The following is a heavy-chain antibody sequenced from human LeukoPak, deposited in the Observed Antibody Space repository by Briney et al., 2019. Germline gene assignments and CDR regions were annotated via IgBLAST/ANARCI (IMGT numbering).Heavy chain of an antibody. J-gene: IGHJ4*02. D-gene: IGHD5-18*01. V-gene: IGHV4-30-2*01. Sequence: PSQTLSLTSAVSGGSISSGGYSWSWIRQPPGKGLEWIGYIYHSGSTYYNPSLKSRVTISVDRSKNQFSLKLSSVTAADTAVYYCARTIQLWSDSYFDYWGQGTLVTVSS. CDR1: GGSISSGGYS. CDR2: IYHSGST. CDR3: ARTIQLWSDSYFDY.